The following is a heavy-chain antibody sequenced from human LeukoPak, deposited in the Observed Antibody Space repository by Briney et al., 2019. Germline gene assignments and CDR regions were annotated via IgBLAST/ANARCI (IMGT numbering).Heavy chain of an antibody. J-gene: IGHJ5*02. D-gene: IGHD3-10*01. CDR1: GGSISSYY. CDR3: ARVGWDQQRGNWFDP. CDR2: ISYSGST. V-gene: IGHV4-59*12. Sequence: PSETLSLTCTVSGGSISSYYWNWIRQPPGKGLEWIGSISYSGSTYYNPSLKSRVTISVDTSKNQFSLKLSSVTAADTAVYYCARVGWDQQRGNWFDPWGQGTLVTVSS.